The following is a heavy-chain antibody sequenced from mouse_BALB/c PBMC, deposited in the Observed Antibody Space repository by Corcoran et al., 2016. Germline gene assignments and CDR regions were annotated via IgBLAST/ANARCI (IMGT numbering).Heavy chain of an antibody. Sequence: EVQVQQSGAELVKPGASVKLSCTASGFNIKDTYMHWVKQRPEQGLEWIGRIDPANGNTKYDPKFQGKATITADTSSNTAYLQLSSLTSEDTAVYYCDYGSSYFDYWGQGTTLTVSS. CDR2: IDPANGNT. V-gene: IGHV14-3*02. J-gene: IGHJ2*01. CDR1: GFNIKDTY. CDR3: DYGSSYFDY. D-gene: IGHD1-1*01.